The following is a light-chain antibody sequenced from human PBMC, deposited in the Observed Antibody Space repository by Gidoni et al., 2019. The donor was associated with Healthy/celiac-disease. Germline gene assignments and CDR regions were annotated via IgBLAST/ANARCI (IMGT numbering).Light chain of an antibody. CDR2: MAS. Sequence: DIQMTQSPSPLSASVGDRVTTTCRASQSISSWLAWDQQKPGKAPKLLIYMASSLESGVPSRFSCSGSGTEFTLTVSSLQPDYFATYYCQQYNSYSLALTFGGGTKVEIK. CDR1: QSISSW. CDR3: QQYNSYSLALT. V-gene: IGKV1-5*03. J-gene: IGKJ4*01.